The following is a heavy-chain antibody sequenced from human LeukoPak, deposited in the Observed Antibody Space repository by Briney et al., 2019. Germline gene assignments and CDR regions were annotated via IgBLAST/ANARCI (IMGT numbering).Heavy chain of an antibody. Sequence: GGSLRLSCAASGFTFSSYAMSWVRQAPGKGLEWVSAISGIGGSTYYADSVKGRFTISRDNSKNTLYLQMNSLRAEDTAVYYCAKRYCTNGVCYRVYGMDVWGQGTTVTVSS. D-gene: IGHD2-8*01. CDR2: ISGIGGST. J-gene: IGHJ6*02. CDR3: AKRYCTNGVCYRVYGMDV. CDR1: GFTFSSYA. V-gene: IGHV3-23*01.